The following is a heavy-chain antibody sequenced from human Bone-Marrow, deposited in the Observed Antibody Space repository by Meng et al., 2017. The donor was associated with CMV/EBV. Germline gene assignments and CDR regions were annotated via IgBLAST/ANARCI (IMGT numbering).Heavy chain of an antibody. D-gene: IGHD5-12*01. CDR1: GFSLNANGMR. CDR2: IDWDDDK. V-gene: IGHV2-70D*14. CDR3: ARSRLYSNSFDY. Sequence: GPTLVKPTQTLTLTCAFSGFSLNANGMRVNWIRQPPGKALEWLARIDWDDDKFYSASLKTRLAISKDTSRNRVVLTMTNMDPVDTGTYYCARSRLYSNSFDYWGLGTLVTVSS. J-gene: IGHJ4*02.